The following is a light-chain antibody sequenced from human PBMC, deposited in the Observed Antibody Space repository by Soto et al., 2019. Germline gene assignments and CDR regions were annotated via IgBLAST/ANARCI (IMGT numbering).Light chain of an antibody. V-gene: IGKV2-30*01. Sequence: DVVMTPSPLSLPVTLGQPASISCRSSQSLAYRDGYTYLSWFQQRPGQSPRRLIYRVSNRDSGVPDRFSGSGSGSDFTLKISRVEAEDVGVYYCMQGTHWPLTFGGGTRVEIK. J-gene: IGKJ4*01. CDR3: MQGTHWPLT. CDR2: RVS. CDR1: QSLAYRDGYTY.